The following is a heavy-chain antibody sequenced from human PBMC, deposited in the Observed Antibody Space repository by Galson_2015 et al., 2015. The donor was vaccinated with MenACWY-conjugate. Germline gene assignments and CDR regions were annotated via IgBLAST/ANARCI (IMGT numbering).Heavy chain of an antibody. Sequence: SLRLSCAASGFTFSSYAMSWVRQAPGKGLEWVSGISGSGGSTYYADSVKGRFTISRDNSKDTLYLQMNSLRAEDTAVYYCGKDCSTTTCYVDYWGQGTLVTVSS. J-gene: IGHJ4*02. CDR3: GKDCSTTTCYVDY. V-gene: IGHV3-23*01. CDR2: ISGSGGST. CDR1: GFTFSSYA. D-gene: IGHD2-2*01.